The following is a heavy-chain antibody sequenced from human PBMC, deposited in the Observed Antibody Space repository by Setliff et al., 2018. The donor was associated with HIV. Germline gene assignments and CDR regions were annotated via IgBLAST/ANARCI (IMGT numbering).Heavy chain of an antibody. CDR1: GGSISSYY. J-gene: IGHJ3*02. Sequence: SETLSLTCTVSGGSISSYYWSWIRQHPGKGLEWIGYIYYSGSTYYNPSLKSRLTISVDTSKNQFSLKLSSVTAADTAVYYCAREWELHQGGAFDIWGQGTMVTVSS. D-gene: IGHD1-26*01. CDR2: IYYSGST. V-gene: IGHV4-59*06. CDR3: AREWELHQGGAFDI.